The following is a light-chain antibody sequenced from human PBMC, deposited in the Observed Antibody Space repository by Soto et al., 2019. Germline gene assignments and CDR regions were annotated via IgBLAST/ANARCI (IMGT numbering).Light chain of an antibody. CDR3: QTWGTGIQV. J-gene: IGLJ3*02. CDR2: INSDGSH. CDR1: SGHSNYA. V-gene: IGLV4-69*01. Sequence: QSVLTQSPSASASLGASVRLTCTLSSGHSNYAIAWHRQQPEKGPQYLMRINSDGSHSKGDGIPDRFSGSRSGAERYLTISSLQSEDEADYYCQTWGTGIQVFVGGTKLTVL.